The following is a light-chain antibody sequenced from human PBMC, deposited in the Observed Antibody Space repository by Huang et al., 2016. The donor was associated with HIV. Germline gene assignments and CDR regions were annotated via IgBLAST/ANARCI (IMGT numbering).Light chain of an antibody. CDR1: QIVSSH. Sequence: ETVMTQSPVTLSVSPGDRASLSCRSSQIVSSHLAWYQQKPGQAPRLLIYAASTRATGVPARFSGSGAGTELTLTISTLQSEDSAVYYCQQYNDFRSTFGPGTRVEIK. J-gene: IGKJ3*01. V-gene: IGKV3-15*01. CDR2: AAS. CDR3: QQYNDFRST.